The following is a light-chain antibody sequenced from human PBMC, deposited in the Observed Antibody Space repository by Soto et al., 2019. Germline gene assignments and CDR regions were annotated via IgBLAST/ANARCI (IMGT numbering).Light chain of an antibody. V-gene: IGLV2-14*01. CDR1: SSDVGGYNY. J-gene: IGLJ2*01. CDR2: DVS. CDR3: SSYTSSSTVV. Sequence: QSALTQPASVSGSPGQSITISCTGTSSDVGGYNYVSWYQQLPGKAPKPMIYDVSNRPSGVSNRFSGSKSGNMASLTISGLQAEDEADYYCSSYTSSSTVVFGGGTKLTVL.